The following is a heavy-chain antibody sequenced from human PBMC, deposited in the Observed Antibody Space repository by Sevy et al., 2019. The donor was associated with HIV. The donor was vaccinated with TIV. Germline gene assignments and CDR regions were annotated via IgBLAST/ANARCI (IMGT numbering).Heavy chain of an antibody. Sequence: GGSLGLSCAASGFTFSSYSMNWVRQAPGKGLEWVSSISSSSSYIYYADSVKGRFTISRDNANNSLYLQMNSLRAEDTALYYCTRGGCTHTSCYLFDVWGKGTTVTVSS. CDR2: ISSSSSYI. CDR1: GFTFSSYS. J-gene: IGHJ6*04. CDR3: TRGGCTHTSCYLFDV. V-gene: IGHV3-21*06. D-gene: IGHD2-2*01.